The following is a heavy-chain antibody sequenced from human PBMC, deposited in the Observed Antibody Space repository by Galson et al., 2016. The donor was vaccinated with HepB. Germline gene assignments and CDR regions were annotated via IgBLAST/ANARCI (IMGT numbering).Heavy chain of an antibody. CDR3: ASSKVAAHSWDYYYGLDV. V-gene: IGHV1-46*01. D-gene: IGHD2-15*01. Sequence: SVKVSCKASGYTFISYYIHWVRQAPGQGLERMGLINPGGGSTTFRHKFQARVTMTRDTSTSTVYMELSSLKSDDTAVYYCASSKVAAHSWDYYYGLDVWGQGTTVTVSS. CDR1: GYTFISYY. CDR2: INPGGGST. J-gene: IGHJ6*02.